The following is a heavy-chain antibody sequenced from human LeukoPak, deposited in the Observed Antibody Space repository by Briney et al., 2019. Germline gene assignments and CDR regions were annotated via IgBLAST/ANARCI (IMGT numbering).Heavy chain of an antibody. V-gene: IGHV4-59*01. CDR3: ARGGGYASPIGY. Sequence: GSLRLSCAGSGFTFSSYAMSWIRQPPGKGLEWIGYIYHSGSTNYNPSLKSRVTISVDTSKNQFSLKLSSVTAADTAAYYCARGGGYASPIGYWGQGALVTVSS. CDR2: IYHSGST. J-gene: IGHJ4*02. D-gene: IGHD5-12*01. CDR1: GFTFSSYA.